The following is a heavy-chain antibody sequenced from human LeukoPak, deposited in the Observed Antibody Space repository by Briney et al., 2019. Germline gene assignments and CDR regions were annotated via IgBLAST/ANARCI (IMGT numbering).Heavy chain of an antibody. CDR2: IIHSGNT. D-gene: IGHD6-6*01. CDR1: GGSFSGYY. V-gene: IGHV4-34*12. CDR3: AGYSGSPRYFDY. J-gene: IGHJ4*02. Sequence: SDTLSLTCAVYGGSFSGYYWSWIRQTPGKGLEWIGEIIHSGNTNYSPSLKSRVTISLDAAKSQFSLRLTSVAAADTAVYYCAGYSGSPRYFDYWGQGTLVTVSS.